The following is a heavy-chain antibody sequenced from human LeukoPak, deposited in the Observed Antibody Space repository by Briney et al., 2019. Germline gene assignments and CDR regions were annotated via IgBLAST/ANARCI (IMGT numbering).Heavy chain of an antibody. V-gene: IGHV3-15*01. Sequence: PGGSLRLSCAASGFTFSNAWMSWVRQAPGKGLEWVGRIKSKTDGGTTDYAAPVKGRFTISRDDSKNTLYLQMNSLKTEDTAVYYCTTDRSWELLRDYGMDVWGQGTTVTVSS. CDR1: GFTFSNAW. D-gene: IGHD1-26*01. CDR3: TTDRSWELLRDYGMDV. J-gene: IGHJ6*02. CDR2: IKSKTDGGTT.